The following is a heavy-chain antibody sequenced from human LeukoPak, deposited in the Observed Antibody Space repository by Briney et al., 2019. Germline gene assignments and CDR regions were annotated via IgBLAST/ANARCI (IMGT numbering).Heavy chain of an antibody. V-gene: IGHV4-30-2*01. D-gene: IGHD3-22*01. CDR1: GASMSSHGYS. CDR2: IYHDGNT. J-gene: IGHJ4*02. Sequence: PSETLSLTCAVSGASMSSHGYSWSCIRQPPGKGLEFIGYIYHDGNTYYNPSLNSRVSISVDMSKHQFSLKLSSVTAADTAVYFCATTPNFGSGYPRHFFDYWGQGILVTVSS. CDR3: ATTPNFGSGYPRHFFDY.